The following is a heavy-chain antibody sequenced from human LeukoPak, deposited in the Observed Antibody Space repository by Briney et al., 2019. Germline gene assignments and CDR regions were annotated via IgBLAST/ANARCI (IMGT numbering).Heavy chain of an antibody. J-gene: IGHJ4*02. CDR2: VNQDESQK. CDR3: ARDHGRYCSGGSCYFGGFFEY. V-gene: IGHV3-7*03. D-gene: IGHD2-15*01. Sequence: GGSLRLSCAASGFTFSSNWMSWVRQAPGKGLEWVANVNQDESQKYYVDSVKGRFTISKDNAKNSLNLQMNSLRAEDTAVYYCARDHGRYCSGGSCYFGGFFEYWGQGTLGTVSS. CDR1: GFTFSSNW.